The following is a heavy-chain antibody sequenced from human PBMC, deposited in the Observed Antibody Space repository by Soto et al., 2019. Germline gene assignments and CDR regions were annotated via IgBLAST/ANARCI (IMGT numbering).Heavy chain of an antibody. D-gene: IGHD6-13*01. J-gene: IGHJ5*01. CDR1: GYTFTSYA. Sequence: ASVKVSCKASGYTFTSYAIHWVCQAPGQRLERMGWINTVDGNTKYSQNFQGRVTITRDTSASTAYLGLSSLRSEDTAVYYCARESYSSSDNWFDSWGQGTLVTVSS. CDR2: INTVDGNT. CDR3: ARESYSSSDNWFDS. V-gene: IGHV1-3*04.